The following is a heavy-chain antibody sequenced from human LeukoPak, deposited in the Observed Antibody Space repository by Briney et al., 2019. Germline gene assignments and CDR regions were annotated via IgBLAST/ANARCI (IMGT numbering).Heavy chain of an antibody. CDR3: ARVLGSPITTVTTPKSPIDY. CDR2: IYHSGST. V-gene: IGHV4-38-2*02. J-gene: IGHJ4*02. Sequence: SETLSLTCTGSGYSISSGYYWGWIRQPPGKGLEWIGSIYHSGSTYYNPSLKSRVTISVDTSKNQFSLKLSSVTAADTAVYYCARVLGSPITTVTTPKSPIDYWGQGTLVTVSS. CDR1: GYSISSGYY. D-gene: IGHD4-17*01.